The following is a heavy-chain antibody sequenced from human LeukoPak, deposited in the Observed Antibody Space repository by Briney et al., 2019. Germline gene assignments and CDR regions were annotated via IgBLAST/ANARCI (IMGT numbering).Heavy chain of an antibody. CDR3: AKDWHAKVKYNWFDP. V-gene: IGHV3-23*01. Sequence: GGSLRLSCAASGFTFSSYTMSWVRQAPGKGLEWVSAISGSGGSTYYADSVKGRFTISRDNSKNTLYLQMNSLRAEDTAVYYCAKDWHAKVKYNWFDPWGQGTLVTVSS. CDR2: ISGSGGST. CDR1: GFTFSSYT. J-gene: IGHJ5*02. D-gene: IGHD2-8*01.